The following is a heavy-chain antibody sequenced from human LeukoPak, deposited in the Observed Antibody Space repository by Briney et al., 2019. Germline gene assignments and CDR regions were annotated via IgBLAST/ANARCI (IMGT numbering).Heavy chain of an antibody. J-gene: IGHJ6*04. CDR3: ARDSSAYCSSTSCYYYYGMDV. CDR1: GYTFTSYY. Sequence: GASVKVSCKASGYTFTSYYMHWVRQVPGQGLEWMGIINPSGGSTSYAQKFQGRVTMTRDTSTSTVYMELSSLRSEDTAVYYCARDSSAYCSSTSCYYYYGMDVWGKGTTVTVSS. D-gene: IGHD2-2*01. V-gene: IGHV1-46*01. CDR2: INPSGGST.